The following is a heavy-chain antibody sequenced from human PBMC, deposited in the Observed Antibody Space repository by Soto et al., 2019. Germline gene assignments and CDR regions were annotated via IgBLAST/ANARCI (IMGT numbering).Heavy chain of an antibody. CDR1: GYTFTGYY. CDR3: ARKYVWGSHYGYSYGMDV. J-gene: IGHJ6*02. D-gene: IGHD1-26*01. Sequence: ASVKVSGNASGYTFTGYYMHWVRQAPGQGLEWMGWINPNRGGTNYAQKFHGRVTMTRDTSISTAYMELSRLRSHDTAVYYCARKYVWGSHYGYSYGMDVWGQGTTGTGSS. CDR2: INPNRGGT. V-gene: IGHV1-2*02.